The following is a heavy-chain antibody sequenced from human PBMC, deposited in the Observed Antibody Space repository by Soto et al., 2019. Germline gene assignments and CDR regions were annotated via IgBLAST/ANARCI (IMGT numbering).Heavy chain of an antibody. V-gene: IGHV1-58*01. Sequence: SVKVSCKASGFTFTSSAVQWVRQARGQRLEWIGWIVVGSGNTNYAQKFQERVTITRDMSTSTAYMELSSLRSEDTAVYYCAANVRFTISRVNDAFDIXGQGTMVTVSS. CDR1: GFTFTSSA. J-gene: IGHJ3*02. CDR3: AANVRFTISRVNDAFDI. D-gene: IGHD3-3*01. CDR2: IVVGSGNT.